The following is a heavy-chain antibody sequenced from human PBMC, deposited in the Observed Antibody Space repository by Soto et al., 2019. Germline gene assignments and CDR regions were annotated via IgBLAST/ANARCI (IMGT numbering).Heavy chain of an antibody. Sequence: QVQLQESGPGLMKPSETLSLTCTVSGGSISSYYWRWIRQPPGKGLEWIGYIYYSGSTNYNPSLKSRVTISVDTSKNQFSLRLSSVTAAHTAVYYCARGVGSSAWADSWGQGTLVTVSS. V-gene: IGHV4-59*01. CDR3: ARGVGSSAWADS. J-gene: IGHJ4*02. D-gene: IGHD6-19*01. CDR1: GGSISSYY. CDR2: IYYSGST.